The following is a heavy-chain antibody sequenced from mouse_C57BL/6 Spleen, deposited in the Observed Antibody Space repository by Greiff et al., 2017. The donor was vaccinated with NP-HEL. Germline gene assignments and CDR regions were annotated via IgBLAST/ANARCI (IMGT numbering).Heavy chain of an antibody. CDR1: GYSITSGYY. D-gene: IGHD3-3*01. V-gene: IGHV3-6*01. Sequence: VQLKESGPGLVKPSQSLSLTCSVTGYSITSGYYWNWIRQFPGNKLEWMGYISYDGSNNYNPSLKNRISITRDTSKNQFFLKLNSVTTEDTATYYCARERGRAYFDYWGQGTTLTVSS. J-gene: IGHJ2*01. CDR3: ARERGRAYFDY. CDR2: ISYDGSN.